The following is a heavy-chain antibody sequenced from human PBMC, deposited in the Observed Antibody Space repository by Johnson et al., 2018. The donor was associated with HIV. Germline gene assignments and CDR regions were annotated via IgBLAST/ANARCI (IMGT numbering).Heavy chain of an antibody. CDR3: ATHVSDYSDTLTDDAFDI. Sequence: QVQLVESVGGVVQPGRSLRLSCAASGFLFSRYAMHWVRQAPGKGLEWVSVIFSGGSTYYADSVNGRLTISRDNSKNTLFPQMNSLRADDTALYYCATHVSDYSDTLTDDAFDIWGQGTMVTVSS. D-gene: IGHD4-17*01. J-gene: IGHJ3*02. CDR1: GFLFSRYA. CDR2: IFSGGST. V-gene: IGHV3-NL1*01.